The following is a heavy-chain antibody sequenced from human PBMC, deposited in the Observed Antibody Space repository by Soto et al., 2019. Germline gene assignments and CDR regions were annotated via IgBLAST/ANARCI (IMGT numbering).Heavy chain of an antibody. D-gene: IGHD3-3*01. CDR1: GFTFSNAW. Sequence: GGSLRLSCAASGFTFSNAWMSWVPPAPGKGVGWGGRIKSKTAGGTTDYAAPAKGRFTISRDDSKNTLYLQMNSLKTEDTAVYYCTTYYDFWSGYFSYYYYYYMDVWGKGTTVTVSS. V-gene: IGHV3-15*01. CDR2: IKSKTAGGTT. J-gene: IGHJ6*03. CDR3: TTYYDFWSGYFSYYYYYYMDV.